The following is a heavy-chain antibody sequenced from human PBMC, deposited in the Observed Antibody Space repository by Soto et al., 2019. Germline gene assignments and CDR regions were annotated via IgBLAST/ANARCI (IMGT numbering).Heavy chain of an antibody. J-gene: IGHJ6*02. CDR2: IIPIFGTA. CDR1: GGTFSSYA. CDR3: AREAGEGSWLPPYGMDV. Sequence: QVQLVQSGVEVKKPGSSVKVSCKASGGTFSSYAISWVRQAPGQGLEWMGGIIPIFGTANYAQKFQGRVTITADKSTSTAYMELSSLRSEDTAVYYCAREAGEGSWLPPYGMDVWGQGTTVTVSS. D-gene: IGHD6-19*01. V-gene: IGHV1-69*06.